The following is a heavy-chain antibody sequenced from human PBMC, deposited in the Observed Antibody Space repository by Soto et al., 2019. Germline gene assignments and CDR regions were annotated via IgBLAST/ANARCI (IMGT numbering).Heavy chain of an antibody. D-gene: IGHD6-19*01. CDR2: LNGDGSRP. CDR3: ARELPVAPPVHTEALDI. Sequence: EVQLVESGGGLVQPGGSLRLSCVASGFTFSPYWMHWVRQAPGKGLVWVSRLNGDGSRPTYADSVTGRFTISTENAKNALHLEMNGLRAADTSVYYWARELPVAPPVHTEALDIWGAGTRVTVAS. J-gene: IGHJ3*02. CDR1: GFTFSPYW. V-gene: IGHV3-74*01.